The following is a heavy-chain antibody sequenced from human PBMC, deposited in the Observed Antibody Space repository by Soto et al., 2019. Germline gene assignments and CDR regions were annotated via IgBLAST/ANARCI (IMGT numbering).Heavy chain of an antibody. CDR1: GGTFSSYA. V-gene: IGHV1-69*13. J-gene: IGHJ6*02. D-gene: IGHD3-22*01. Sequence: SVKVSCKASGGTFSSYAISWVRQAPGQGLEWMGGIIPIFGTANYAQKFQGRVTITADESTSTAYMELSSLRSEDTAVYYCARVMYYYDSSGYPRPGDYYYYGMDVWGQGTTVTAP. CDR2: IIPIFGTA. CDR3: ARVMYYYDSSGYPRPGDYYYYGMDV.